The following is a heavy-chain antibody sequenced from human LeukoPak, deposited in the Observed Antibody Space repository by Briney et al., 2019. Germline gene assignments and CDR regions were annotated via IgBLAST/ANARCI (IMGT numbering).Heavy chain of an antibody. CDR2: ISYDGSNT. CDR3: AKPYYDGNSVDALDI. Sequence: GGSLRLSCAASVFTFNTYGMHWVRQAPGKGLEWVALISYDGSNTYYTDSVKGRFTISRDNSKNTLYLQMNSLRAEDTAVYYCAKPYYDGNSVDALDIWGQGTMVTVSS. CDR1: VFTFNTYG. J-gene: IGHJ3*02. V-gene: IGHV3-30*18. D-gene: IGHD4-23*01.